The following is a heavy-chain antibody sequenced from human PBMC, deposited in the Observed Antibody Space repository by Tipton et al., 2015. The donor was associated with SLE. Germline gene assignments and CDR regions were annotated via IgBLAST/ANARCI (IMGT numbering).Heavy chain of an antibody. Sequence: TLSLTCTVSGGSIRSYYWSWIRLTPGKGLEWIGDIYYRGSPYYRESTTYNPSLESRATMSLDTPKNQFSLKLNSATAADTAVYYCAKADGGVGGQFPYWYFDLWGRGTLVSVSS. CDR3: AKADGGVGGQFPYWYFDL. CDR2: IYYRGSPYYREST. CDR1: GGSIRSYY. J-gene: IGHJ2*01. V-gene: IGHV4-59*01. D-gene: IGHD1-26*01.